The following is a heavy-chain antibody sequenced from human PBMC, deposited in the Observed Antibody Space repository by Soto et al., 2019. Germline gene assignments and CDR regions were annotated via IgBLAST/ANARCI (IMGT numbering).Heavy chain of an antibody. CDR3: AADSHYDFWSGYLGYYYYGMDV. D-gene: IGHD3-3*01. V-gene: IGHV1-58*02. J-gene: IGHJ6*02. CDR2: IVVGSGNT. CDR1: GYTFTGYY. Sequence: RASVKVSCKASGYTFTGYYMQWVRQARGQRLEWIGWIVVGSGNTNYAQKFQERVTITRDMSTSTAYMELSSLRSEDTAVYYCAADSHYDFWSGYLGYYYYGMDVWGQGTTVTVSS.